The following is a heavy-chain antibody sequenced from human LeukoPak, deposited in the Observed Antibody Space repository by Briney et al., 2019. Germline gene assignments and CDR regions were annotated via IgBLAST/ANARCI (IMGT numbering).Heavy chain of an antibody. J-gene: IGHJ6*02. CDR2: IKSDGSRT. Sequence: GGSLRLSCGASGFTFSSYWMHWVRQAPGKGLVWVSRIKSDGSRTNYADSVKGRFIISRDNAKNTLYLQMSSLRVEDTAVYYCARDSYYYDDRGSHYYGIDVWGHGTTVTVSS. CDR1: GFTFSSYW. CDR3: ARDSYYYDDRGSHYYGIDV. V-gene: IGHV3-74*01. D-gene: IGHD3-22*01.